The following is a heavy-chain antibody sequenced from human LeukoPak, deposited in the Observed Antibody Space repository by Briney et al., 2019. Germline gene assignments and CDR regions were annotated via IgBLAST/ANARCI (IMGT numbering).Heavy chain of an antibody. Sequence: GESLKISCKGSGYSFTSYWISWVRQMPGEGLEWMGRIDPSDSYTNYSPSFQGHVTISADKSISTAYLQWSSLKASDTAMYYCARIPEYSGYDYSFDYWGQGTLVTVSS. CDR2: IDPSDSYT. V-gene: IGHV5-10-1*01. CDR3: ARIPEYSGYDYSFDY. J-gene: IGHJ4*02. D-gene: IGHD5-12*01. CDR1: GYSFTSYW.